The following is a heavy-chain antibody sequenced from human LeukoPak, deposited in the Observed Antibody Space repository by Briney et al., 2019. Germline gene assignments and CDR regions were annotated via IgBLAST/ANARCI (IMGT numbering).Heavy chain of an antibody. CDR3: ARYDFWSGYGMDV. D-gene: IGHD3-3*01. J-gene: IGHJ6*02. CDR1: GGSFSGYY. Sequence: KTSETLSLTCAVYGGSFSGYYWSWIRQPPGKGLEWIGEINHSGSTNYNPSLKSRVTISVDTSKNQFSLKLSSVTAADTAVYYCARYDFWSGYGMDVWGQGTTVTVSS. V-gene: IGHV4-34*01. CDR2: INHSGST.